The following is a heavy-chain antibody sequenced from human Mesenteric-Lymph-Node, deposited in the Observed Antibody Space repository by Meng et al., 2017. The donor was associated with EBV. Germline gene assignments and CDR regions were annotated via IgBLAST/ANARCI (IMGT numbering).Heavy chain of an antibody. Sequence: QITLKESGPTLVKPTQTLTRTCTFSGFSLTTSGVAVGWIRQPPGGALEWLALVYWDDDKCYSPSLKSRLTITKDTSKNQVVLTMTNMDPVDTATYYCAHQGFSTSFGYWGQGTLVTVSS. V-gene: IGHV2-5*02. J-gene: IGHJ4*02. CDR3: AHQGFSTSFGY. CDR2: VYWDDDK. CDR1: GFSLTTSGVA. D-gene: IGHD2-2*01.